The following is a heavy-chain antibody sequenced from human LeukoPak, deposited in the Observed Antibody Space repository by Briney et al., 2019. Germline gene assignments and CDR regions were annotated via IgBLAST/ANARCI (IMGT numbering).Heavy chain of an antibody. Sequence: SETLSLTCAVYGGSFSGYYWSWIRQPPGKGLEWIGEINYSGSTNYNPSLKSRVTISVDTSKNQFSLKLSSVTAADTAVYYCARHGNYYGSGSYYWGQGTLVIVSS. J-gene: IGHJ4*02. V-gene: IGHV4-34*01. D-gene: IGHD3-10*01. CDR1: GGSFSGYY. CDR3: ARHGNYYGSGSYY. CDR2: INYSGST.